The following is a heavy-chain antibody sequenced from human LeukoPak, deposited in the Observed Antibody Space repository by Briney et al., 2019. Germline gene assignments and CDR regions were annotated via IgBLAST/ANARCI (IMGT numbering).Heavy chain of an antibody. J-gene: IGHJ4*02. CDR1: GGSISGSAHW. CDR3: ASIAAAGNE. Sequence: SETLSLTCTVSGGSISGSAHWWGWIRQPPGKGLEWIGSIHESGSTFYNPALKSRVTKSVDTSNNQFSLNLISVTAADSAVYFCASIAAAGNEWGQGTLVTVSS. V-gene: IGHV4-39*01. CDR2: IHESGST. D-gene: IGHD6-13*01.